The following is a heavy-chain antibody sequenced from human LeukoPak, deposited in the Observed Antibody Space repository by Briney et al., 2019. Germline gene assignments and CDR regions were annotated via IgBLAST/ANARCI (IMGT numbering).Heavy chain of an antibody. V-gene: IGHV1-2*02. D-gene: IGHD3-22*01. CDR3: ARASYYYDSSGYPGFYFDY. Sequence: SVTETLMASRYTFTHYYLLWVRQAPGQGLEWMGWINPNSGGTNYAQKFQGRVTMPRDTYIGTAYMELSRLRSDDTAVYYCARASYYYDSSGYPGFYFDYWGQVTLVTVSS. CDR2: INPNSGGT. CDR1: RYTFTHYY. J-gene: IGHJ4*02.